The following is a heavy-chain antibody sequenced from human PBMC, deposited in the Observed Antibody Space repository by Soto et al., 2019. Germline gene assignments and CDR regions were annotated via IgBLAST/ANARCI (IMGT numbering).Heavy chain of an antibody. Sequence: QVQLQESGPGLVKPSQTLSLTCTVSGGSISSGGYYWSWIRQHPGKGLEWIGYIYYSGSTYYNPSLKSRVTISVDTSKNQFSLKLSSVTAADTAVYYCARDLRYYDSSGYYSLAFDIWGQGTMVTVSS. D-gene: IGHD3-22*01. V-gene: IGHV4-31*03. CDR1: GGSISSGGYY. CDR2: IYYSGST. CDR3: ARDLRYYDSSGYYSLAFDI. J-gene: IGHJ3*02.